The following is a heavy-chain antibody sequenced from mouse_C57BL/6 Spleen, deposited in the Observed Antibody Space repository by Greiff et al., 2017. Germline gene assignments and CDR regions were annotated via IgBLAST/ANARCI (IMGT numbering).Heavy chain of an antibody. J-gene: IGHJ2*02. Sequence: QVQLKQPGAELVKPGASVKMSCKASGYTFTSYWITWVKQRPGQGLEWIGDIYPGSGSTNYNEKFKSKATLTVDTSSSTAYMQLSSLTSEDSAVYYCARWGGNYPLDYWGQGTSLTVSS. CDR3: ARWGGNYPLDY. D-gene: IGHD2-1*01. V-gene: IGHV1-55*01. CDR1: GYTFTSYW. CDR2: IYPGSGST.